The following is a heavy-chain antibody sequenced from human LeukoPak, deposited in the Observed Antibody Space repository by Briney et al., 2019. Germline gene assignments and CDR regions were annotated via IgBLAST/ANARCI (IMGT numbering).Heavy chain of an antibody. J-gene: IGHJ6*02. CDR2: ISGSGGST. CDR1: GFTFSSYA. D-gene: IGHD6-13*01. Sequence: PGGSLRLSCAASGFTFSSYAMSWVRRAPGKGLEWVSAISGSGGSTYYADSVKGRFTISRDNSKNTLYLQMNSLRAEDTAVYYCAKAYSSSWSSNYYYYGMDVWGQGTTVTVSS. V-gene: IGHV3-23*01. CDR3: AKAYSSSWSSNYYYYGMDV.